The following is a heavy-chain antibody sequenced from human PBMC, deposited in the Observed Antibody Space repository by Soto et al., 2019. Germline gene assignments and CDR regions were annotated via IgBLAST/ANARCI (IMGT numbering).Heavy chain of an antibody. CDR3: AGPTSYFEY. V-gene: IGHV4-31*03. J-gene: IGHJ4*02. Sequence: QVQLQESGPGLLKPTQTLSLTCTVSGDSVYSRPHSWTWIRQLPDKGLEYIGYIFYSGTTYYNPSLKDRVTISLDTSKNQFYLSLTSVTAAYTAVYYCAGPTSYFEYRGQGTLVNVSS. CDR2: IFYSGTT. CDR1: GDSVYSRPHS.